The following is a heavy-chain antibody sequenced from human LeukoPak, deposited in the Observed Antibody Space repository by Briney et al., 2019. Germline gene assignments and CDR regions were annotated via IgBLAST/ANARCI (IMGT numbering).Heavy chain of an antibody. CDR1: GFTFSSYA. CDR2: ISNSGGST. CDR3: VRSSGYGYFDY. Sequence: GGSLRLSCAASGFTFSSYAMSWVRQAPGKGLEWVSTISNSGGSTYYADSVKGRFTISRDNSKNTLYLQMNSLRAEDTAVYYCVRSSGYGYFDYWGQGALVTVSS. J-gene: IGHJ4*02. D-gene: IGHD5-12*01. V-gene: IGHV3-23*01.